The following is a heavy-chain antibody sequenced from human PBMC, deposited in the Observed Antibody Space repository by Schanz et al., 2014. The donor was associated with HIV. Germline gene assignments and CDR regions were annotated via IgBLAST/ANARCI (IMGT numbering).Heavy chain of an antibody. V-gene: IGHV3-23*04. Sequence: EVQLVESGGGLVQPGGSLRLSCAASGFTFSSYWMTWVRQAPGKGLEWVSRINSNEGTTDYADSVKGRFTISRDNSKNTLYLQMNSLRPEDTAVYYCAKDKSRHTYSSSSIFDPWGQGTLVTVSS. D-gene: IGHD6-13*01. CDR2: INSNEGTT. CDR1: GFTFSSYW. CDR3: AKDKSRHTYSSSSIFDP. J-gene: IGHJ5*02.